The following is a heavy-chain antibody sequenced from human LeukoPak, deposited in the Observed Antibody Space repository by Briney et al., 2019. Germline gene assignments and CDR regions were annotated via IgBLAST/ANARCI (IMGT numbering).Heavy chain of an antibody. CDR1: GGSFSGYY. V-gene: IGHV4-34*01. CDR2: INHSGST. Sequence: SETLSLTCAVYGGSFSGYYWSWIRQPPGKGLEWIGEINHSGSTNYNPSLKSRVTISVDTSKNQFSLKLSSVTAADTAVYYCARHHNTYYYGSGSYFDYWGQGTLVTVSS. CDR3: ARHHNTYYYGSGSYFDY. J-gene: IGHJ4*02. D-gene: IGHD3-10*01.